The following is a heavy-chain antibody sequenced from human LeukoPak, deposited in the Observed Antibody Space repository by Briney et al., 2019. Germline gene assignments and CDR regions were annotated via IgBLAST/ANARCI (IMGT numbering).Heavy chain of an antibody. J-gene: IGHJ4*02. Sequence: GGSLRLSCAASGFTFSSYGMNWVRQAPGKGLEWVSRINPDGSNSNYADSVKGRFTMSRDNAKNTVYLQMDSLRAEDTALFYCVRQAVSGDSGIAYWGRGTLVTVSS. V-gene: IGHV3-74*01. CDR2: INPDGSNS. CDR1: GFTFSSYG. D-gene: IGHD2-21*02. CDR3: VRQAVSGDSGIAY.